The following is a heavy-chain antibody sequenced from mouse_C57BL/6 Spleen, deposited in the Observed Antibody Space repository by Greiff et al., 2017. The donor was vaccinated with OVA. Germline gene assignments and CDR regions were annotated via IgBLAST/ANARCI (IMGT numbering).Heavy chain of an antibody. V-gene: IGHV1-15*01. CDR1: GYTFTDYE. CDR2: IDPETGGT. D-gene: IGHD1-1*01. J-gene: IGHJ2*01. CDR3: TRWDTTVVATRIDY. Sequence: QVQLQQSGAELVRPGASVTLSCKASGYTFTDYEMHWVKQTPVHGLEWIGAIDPETGGTAYNQKFKGKAILTADKSSSTAYMELRSLTSEDSAVYYCTRWDTTVVATRIDYWGQGTTLTVSS.